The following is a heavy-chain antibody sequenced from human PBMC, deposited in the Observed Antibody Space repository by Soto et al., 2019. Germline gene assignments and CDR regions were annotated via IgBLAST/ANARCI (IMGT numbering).Heavy chain of an antibody. D-gene: IGHD3-22*01. J-gene: IGHJ4*02. CDR1: GFTFSLYS. V-gene: IGHV3-21*01. CDR2: ITSSSSYI. Sequence: GGSLRLSCAASGFTFSLYSMIWVRQAPGKGLGWVASITSSSSYIYYEDSLKGRFTISXXXXXXSXFXQXXXLRAXDTAVYFCVRARSTDSRPAYWGQGTLVTVSS. CDR3: VRARSTDSRPAY.